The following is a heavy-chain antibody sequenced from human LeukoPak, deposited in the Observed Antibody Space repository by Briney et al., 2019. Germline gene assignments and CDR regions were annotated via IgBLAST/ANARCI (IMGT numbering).Heavy chain of an antibody. CDR2: IYYSGST. CDR1: GGSISSYY. CDR3: ARLRSMGFDY. V-gene: IGHV4-59*01. D-gene: IGHD2/OR15-2a*01. Sequence: PSETLSLTRTVSGGSISSYYWSWIRQPPGKGLEWIGYIYYSGSTNYNPSLKSRVTISVDTSKNQFSLKLSSVTAADTAVYYCARLRSMGFDYWGQGTLVTVSS. J-gene: IGHJ4*02.